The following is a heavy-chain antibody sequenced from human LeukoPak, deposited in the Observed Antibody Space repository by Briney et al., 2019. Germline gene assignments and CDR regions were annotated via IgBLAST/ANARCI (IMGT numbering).Heavy chain of an antibody. CDR2: IYYSGST. Sequence: SETLSLTCTVSGGSISSSSYYWGWIRQPPGKGLEWIGSIYYSGSTYYNPSLKSRVTISVDTSKNQFSLKLSSVTAADTAVYYCARGQGATVPQVGKNWFDPWGQGTRVIVSS. D-gene: IGHD1-26*01. V-gene: IGHV4-39*01. CDR1: GGSISSSSYY. J-gene: IGHJ5*02. CDR3: ARGQGATVPQVGKNWFDP.